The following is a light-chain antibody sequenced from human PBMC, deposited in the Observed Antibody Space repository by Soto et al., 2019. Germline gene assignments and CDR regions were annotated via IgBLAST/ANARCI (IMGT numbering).Light chain of an antibody. Sequence: DIQMTQSPYTLSASVGDRVTITCRASQSISGWLAWCQQKPGKAPKLLIYDASSLESGVPSRFSGSGSGTEFSLTISRLQPDDFATYYCQQYNSYSVNAFGQGTKLEIK. CDR3: QQYNSYSVNA. J-gene: IGKJ2*01. CDR2: DAS. CDR1: QSISGW. V-gene: IGKV1-5*01.